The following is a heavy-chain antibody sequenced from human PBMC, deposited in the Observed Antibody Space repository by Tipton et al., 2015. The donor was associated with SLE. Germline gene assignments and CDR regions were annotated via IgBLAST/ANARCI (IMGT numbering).Heavy chain of an antibody. CDR1: GESFNGYF. Sequence: GLVKPSQTLSLTCAVYGESFNGYFWTWIRQPPGKGLEWIAEIIHSGVTNYNPSLRSRVTISVDMSKNQVSLKLSSVTAADTAVYYCATTNWVEMATSDAFDIWGQGTMVTVSS. J-gene: IGHJ3*02. D-gene: IGHD5-24*01. CDR2: IIHSGVT. V-gene: IGHV4-34*12. CDR3: ATTNWVEMATSDAFDI.